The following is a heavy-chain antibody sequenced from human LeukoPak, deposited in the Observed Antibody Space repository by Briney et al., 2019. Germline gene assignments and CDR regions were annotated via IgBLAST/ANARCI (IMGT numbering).Heavy chain of an antibody. CDR2: IYYSGST. J-gene: IGHJ5*02. Sequence: TSETLSLTCTVSGGSISSGGYYWSWIRQHPGKGLEWIGYIYYSGSTYYNPSLKSRVTISVDTSKNQFSLKLSSVTAADTAVYYCARDVGGPVLRFLEWSNYNWFDPWGQGTLVTVSS. CDR1: GGSISSGGYY. D-gene: IGHD3-3*01. CDR3: ARDVGGPVLRFLEWSNYNWFDP. V-gene: IGHV4-31*03.